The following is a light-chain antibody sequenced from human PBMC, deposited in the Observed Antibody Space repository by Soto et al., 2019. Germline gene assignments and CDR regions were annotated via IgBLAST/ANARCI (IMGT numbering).Light chain of an antibody. V-gene: IGKV1-5*01. CDR1: QTITSC. CDR2: DAS. CDR3: QHYNSYSTWT. Sequence: IRISQSPATLSATAADRDTITCRASQTITSCLAWYQQKPGKAPRLLIYDASSLESGVPSRFSGSGSGTEFTLTISSLQPDDFASYYCQHYNSYSTWTFGQGTKVDIK. J-gene: IGKJ1*01.